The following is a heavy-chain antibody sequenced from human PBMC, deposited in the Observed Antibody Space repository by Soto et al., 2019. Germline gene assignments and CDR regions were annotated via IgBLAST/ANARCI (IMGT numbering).Heavy chain of an antibody. CDR1: GFTFSAFS. D-gene: IGHD3-3*01. Sequence: EVRLVESGGGLVKPGGSLRLSCAASGFTFSAFSMNWVRQAPGKGLDWLSSINEDSTYIYYGDSFRGRSTISRDNAKDSFYLQIDCLTVENTAVEHCVRDCGRYFRTGYMDVWGDGATVIVS. CDR3: VRDCGRYFRTGYMDV. V-gene: IGHV3-21*02. J-gene: IGHJ6*03. CDR2: INEDSTYI.